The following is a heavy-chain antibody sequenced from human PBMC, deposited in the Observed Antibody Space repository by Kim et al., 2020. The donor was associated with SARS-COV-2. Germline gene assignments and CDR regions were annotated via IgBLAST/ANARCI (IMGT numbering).Heavy chain of an antibody. J-gene: IGHJ6*02. CDR1: GFTFSSYS. Sequence: GGSLRLSCAASGFTFSSYSMNWVRQAPGKGLEWVSYISSSSTIYYADSVKGRFTISRDNAKNSLYLQMNSLRAEDTAGYYWSRFHFYEQVVYYYYYGMDVLLQGTNVTGAS. CDR3: SRFHFYEQVVYYYYYGMDV. V-gene: IGHV3-48*04. D-gene: IGHD3-22*01. CDR2: ISSSSTI.